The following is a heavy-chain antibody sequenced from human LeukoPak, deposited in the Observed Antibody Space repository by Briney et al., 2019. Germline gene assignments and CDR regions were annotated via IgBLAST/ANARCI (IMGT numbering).Heavy chain of an antibody. V-gene: IGHV4-59*01. Sequence: PSETLSLTCTVSGGSISSYYRSWIRQPPGKGLEWIGYFYYSGSTNYNPSLKSRVTLSVDTSKNQFSLKLSSVTAADTAVYYCAGGAAAVLPFDYWGQGTLVTVSA. CDR3: AGGAAAVLPFDY. CDR1: GGSISSYY. D-gene: IGHD6-13*01. J-gene: IGHJ4*02. CDR2: FYYSGST.